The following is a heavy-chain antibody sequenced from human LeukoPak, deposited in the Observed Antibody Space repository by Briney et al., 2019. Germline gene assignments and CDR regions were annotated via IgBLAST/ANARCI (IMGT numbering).Heavy chain of an antibody. CDR1: GFTFSSYV. CDR3: ARDLSSSSGVDFGY. CDR2: ISGSGGST. J-gene: IGHJ4*02. V-gene: IGHV3-23*01. D-gene: IGHD6-6*01. Sequence: AGESLTLSCAASGFTFSSYVMSWVRQAPGKGLEWVSTISGSGGSTYYTDSVKGRFTISRDNSKNTLYLQMNSLRAEDAALYYCARDLSSSSGVDFGYWGQGTLVTVSS.